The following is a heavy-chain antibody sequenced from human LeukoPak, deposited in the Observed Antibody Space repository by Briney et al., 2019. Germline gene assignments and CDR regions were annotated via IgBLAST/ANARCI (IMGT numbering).Heavy chain of an antibody. J-gene: IGHJ6*03. CDR1: GGAFSGYY. Sequence: LETLSLTCAVYGGAFSGYYWSWIRQPPGKGLEWIGEINHSGSTHYNPSLKSRVTISVDTSKNQFSLKLTSVTAADTAVYYCARLEVLLYYYYYIDVWDRGTTVTVSS. D-gene: IGHD3-10*01. CDR3: ARLEVLLYYYYYIDV. CDR2: INHSGST. V-gene: IGHV4-34*01.